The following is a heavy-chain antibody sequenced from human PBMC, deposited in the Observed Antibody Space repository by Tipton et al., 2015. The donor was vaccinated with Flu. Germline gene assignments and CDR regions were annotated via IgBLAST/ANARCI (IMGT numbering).Heavy chain of an antibody. Sequence: TLSLTCAVSGYSISSAYYWGWVRQPPGKGLEWIGTIYHSGTTHYNPSLRSRLTMSVDTSKNQFSLKLSSVTAADTAVYYCARHTGDSVRGVIDYWGQGTLVTVSS. CDR2: IYHSGTT. V-gene: IGHV4-38-2*01. D-gene: IGHD3-10*02. CDR3: ARHTGDSVRGVIDY. J-gene: IGHJ4*02. CDR1: GYSISSAYY.